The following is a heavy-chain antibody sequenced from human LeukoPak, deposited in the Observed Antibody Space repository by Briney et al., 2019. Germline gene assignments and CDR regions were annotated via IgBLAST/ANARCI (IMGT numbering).Heavy chain of an antibody. CDR1: GFTVSSNY. D-gene: IGHD4-17*01. V-gene: IGHV3-53*01. J-gene: IGHJ4*02. CDR2: IYSGGST. CDR3: ARVSGYGDHGFDY. Sequence: PGGSLRLSCAASGFTVSSNYMSWVRQAPGKGLEWVSVIYSGGSTYYADSVKGRFTISRDNSKSTLYLQMNSLRAEDTAVYYCARVSGYGDHGFDYWGQGTLVTVSS.